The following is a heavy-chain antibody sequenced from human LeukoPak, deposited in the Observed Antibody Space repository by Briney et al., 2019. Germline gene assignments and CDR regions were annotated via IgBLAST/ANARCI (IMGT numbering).Heavy chain of an antibody. CDR3: AKDRSGYNSGTYFDY. V-gene: IGHV3-23*01. D-gene: IGHD1-26*01. CDR1: RFTFTRYA. Sequence: GGSLRLSCAASRFTFTRYAMSWVRQARGKGLEWVSVISGSGGSTYYADPVKGRFTISRDNSKNTLFLQMNSPRAEDTAIYYCAKDRSGYNSGTYFDYWGQGTLVTVSS. CDR2: ISGSGGST. J-gene: IGHJ4*02.